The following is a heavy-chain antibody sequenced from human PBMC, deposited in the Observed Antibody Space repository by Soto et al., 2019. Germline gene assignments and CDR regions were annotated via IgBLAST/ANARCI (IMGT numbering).Heavy chain of an antibody. CDR1: GFTFSSYA. V-gene: IGHV3-23*01. J-gene: IGHJ6*03. CDR3: AKDSGSGYYYYYYMDV. D-gene: IGHD3-10*01. Sequence: EVQLLESGGGLVQPGGSLRLSCAASGFTFSSYAMSWVRQAPGKGLEWVSAISGSGGSTYYADSVKGRFTIPRDNSKNTLYLQMNSLRAEDTAVYYCAKDSGSGYYYYYYMDVWGKGTTVTVSS. CDR2: ISGSGGST.